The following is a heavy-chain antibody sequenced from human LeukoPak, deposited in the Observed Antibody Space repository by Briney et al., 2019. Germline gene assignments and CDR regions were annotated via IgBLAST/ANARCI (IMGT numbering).Heavy chain of an antibody. D-gene: IGHD4-17*01. Sequence: SGPTLSTPKHMLTPICTFSGCGSSTGLAMGWIRQPPGKALEGLALIYWNDDKRYTPSLKSRITSTQDTSMNQVVLTMTNMDPVDTATYYCAQLSRTPSFSMTTVTTFDYWGQGTLVTVSS. J-gene: IGHJ4*02. V-gene: IGHV2-5*01. CDR3: AQLSRTPSFSMTTVTTFDY. CDR1: GCGSSTGLA. CDR2: IYWNDDK.